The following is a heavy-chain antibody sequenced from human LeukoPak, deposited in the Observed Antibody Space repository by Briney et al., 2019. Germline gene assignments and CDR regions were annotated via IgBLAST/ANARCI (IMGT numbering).Heavy chain of an antibody. CDR2: ISGSGGST. D-gene: IGHD3-10*01. Sequence: GGSLRLSCAASGLTFSGYAMSWVRQAPGKGLGWVSVISGSGGSTYYADSVKGRFTISRDNSKNTLYLQMNSLRAEDTAVYYCAKGHYYGSGSYDYWGQGTLVTVSS. J-gene: IGHJ4*02. CDR3: AKGHYYGSGSYDY. CDR1: GLTFSGYA. V-gene: IGHV3-23*01.